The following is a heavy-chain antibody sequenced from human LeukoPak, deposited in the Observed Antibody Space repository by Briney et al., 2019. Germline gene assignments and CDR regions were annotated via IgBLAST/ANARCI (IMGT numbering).Heavy chain of an antibody. CDR1: GGSISSYY. CDR3: ARFLSSSWYYFDY. J-gene: IGHJ4*02. CDR2: IYYSGST. D-gene: IGHD6-13*01. V-gene: IGHV4-59*01. Sequence: SETLSLTCTVSGGSISSYYLSWIRQPPGKGLEWIGYIYYSGSTNYNPSLKSRVTISVDTSKNQFSLKLSSVTAADTAVYYCARFLSSSWYYFDYWGQGTLVTVSS.